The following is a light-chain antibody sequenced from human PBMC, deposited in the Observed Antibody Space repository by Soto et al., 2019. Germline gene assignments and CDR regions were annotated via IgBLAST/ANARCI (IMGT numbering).Light chain of an antibody. CDR2: KAS. CDR1: QSISSW. J-gene: IGKJ1*01. Sequence: DIQMTQSPSTLSASVGDRVTITCRASQSISSWLAWYQQIPGKAPKLLIYKASSLESGGPSRFSGSGSGTEFTLTISSLQPDDFARYYCQQYNSYSWTFGQGTKVNIK. CDR3: QQYNSYSWT. V-gene: IGKV1-5*03.